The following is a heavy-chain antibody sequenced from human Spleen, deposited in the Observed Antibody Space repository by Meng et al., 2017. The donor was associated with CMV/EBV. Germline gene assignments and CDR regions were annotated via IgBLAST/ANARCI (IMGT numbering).Heavy chain of an antibody. CDR2: ISGYRGNT. CDR1: GYTFTNYG. D-gene: IGHD5-24*01. V-gene: IGHV1-18*01. CDR3: AAGAGWLQGDY. J-gene: IGHJ4*02. Sequence: QVELVQSGAEMKKPGAPVPVSCQASGYTFTNYGIIWVRQAPGQGLEWMGWISGYRGNTNYAQKLQGRVTMTTDTSTSTAYMELRSLRSDDTAVYYCAAGAGWLQGDYWGQGTLVTVSS.